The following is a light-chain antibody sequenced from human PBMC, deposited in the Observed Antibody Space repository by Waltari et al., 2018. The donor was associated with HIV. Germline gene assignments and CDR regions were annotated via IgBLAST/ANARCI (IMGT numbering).Light chain of an antibody. CDR3: AAWDDSLNVV. CDR1: SSKIGSNT. J-gene: IGLJ2*01. V-gene: IGLV1-44*01. CDR2: SNN. Sequence: QSVLTQPPPASGTPGQRVTISCSGSSSKIGSNTVNWYQQPPGTAPKLLIYSNNQRPSGVPDRFSGSKSGTSASLAISGLQSEDEADYYCAAWDDSLNVVFGGGTKLTVL.